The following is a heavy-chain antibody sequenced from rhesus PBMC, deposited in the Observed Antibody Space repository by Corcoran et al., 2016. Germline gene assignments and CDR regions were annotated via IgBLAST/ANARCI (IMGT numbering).Heavy chain of an antibody. V-gene: IGHV4S17*01. D-gene: IGHD4-29*01. CDR2: IYISSGNT. Sequence: QVQLQESGPGLLKPSETLSLTCAVSGGSISGGGYGWGWMRQPPGKGRGCIGSIYISSGNTSYNPSLKSRATISTDTSKNQFSLKLSSVTAADTAVYYCARESGTTVATPGGWYWGQGVLVTVSS. CDR1: GGSISGGGYG. CDR3: ARESGTTVATPGGWY. J-gene: IGHJ4*01.